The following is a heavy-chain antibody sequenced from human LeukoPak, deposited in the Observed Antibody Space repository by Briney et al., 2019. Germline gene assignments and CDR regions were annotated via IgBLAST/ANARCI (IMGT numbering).Heavy chain of an antibody. Sequence: AGGSLRLSCAASGFTFSSYDMHWVRQATGKGLEWVSAIGTAGDTYYPGSVKGRFTISRENAKNSLNFQMNSLRAGDTAVYYCARGGQQLGEFDCWGQGTLVTVSS. CDR1: GFTFSSYD. CDR2: IGTAGDT. CDR3: ARGGQQLGEFDC. D-gene: IGHD6-13*01. J-gene: IGHJ4*02. V-gene: IGHV3-13*01.